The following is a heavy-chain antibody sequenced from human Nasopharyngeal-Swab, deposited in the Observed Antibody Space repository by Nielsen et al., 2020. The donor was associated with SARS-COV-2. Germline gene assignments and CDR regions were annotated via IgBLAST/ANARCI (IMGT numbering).Heavy chain of an antibody. CDR2: INSDGSST. D-gene: IGHD1-14*01. Sequence: GESLKISCAASGFTFSSYWMHWVRQAPGKGLVWVSRINSDGSSTSYADSVKGRFTISRDNAKNTLYLQMNSLRPEDTAVYYCAKESTTFYYDNWGQGTLVTVSS. V-gene: IGHV3-74*01. J-gene: IGHJ4*02. CDR1: GFTFSSYW. CDR3: AKESTTFYYDN.